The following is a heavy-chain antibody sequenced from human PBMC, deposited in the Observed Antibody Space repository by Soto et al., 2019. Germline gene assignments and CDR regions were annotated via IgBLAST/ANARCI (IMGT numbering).Heavy chain of an antibody. CDR3: ARDRPAGPYYYGSGTLGY. J-gene: IGHJ4*02. CDR2: IYYSGST. V-gene: IGHV4-30-4*01. CDR1: GGSISSGEYY. Sequence: SETLSLTCTVSGGSISSGEYYWSWIRQPPGKGLEWIGYIYYSGSTYYNPSLKSRVTISVDTSKNQFSLKLSSVTAADTAVYYCARDRPAGPYYYGSGTLGYWGQGTLVTVSS. D-gene: IGHD3-10*01.